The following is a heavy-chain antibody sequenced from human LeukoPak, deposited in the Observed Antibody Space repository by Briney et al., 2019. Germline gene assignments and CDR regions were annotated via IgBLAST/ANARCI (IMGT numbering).Heavy chain of an antibody. V-gene: IGHV3-21*01. CDR3: VREGLAYYDMGFDS. D-gene: IGHD3-9*01. Sequence: PGGSLRVSCAASGFSFSSYGMSWVRQAPGKGLEWDSSISSGSSFIYYSESMKERFTISRDNAKNSLYLEMNSLRADDTAVYYCVREGLAYYDMGFDSWRQGTLVTVSS. CDR2: ISSGSSFI. CDR1: GFSFSSYG. J-gene: IGHJ5*01.